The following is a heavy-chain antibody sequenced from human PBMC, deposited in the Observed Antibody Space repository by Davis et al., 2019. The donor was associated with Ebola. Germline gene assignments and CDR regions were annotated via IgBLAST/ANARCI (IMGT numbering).Heavy chain of an antibody. Sequence: GESLKISCAASGFTFSGSAMHWVRQAPGKGLVWVSRINSDGSSTSYADSVKGRFTISRDNAKNSLYLQMNSLRAEDTAVYYCARDRPLDFFFGDYYGMDVWGQGTTVTVSS. J-gene: IGHJ6*02. CDR2: INSDGSST. CDR3: ARDRPLDFFFGDYYGMDV. CDR1: GFTFSGSA. V-gene: IGHV3-74*01. D-gene: IGHD3-16*01.